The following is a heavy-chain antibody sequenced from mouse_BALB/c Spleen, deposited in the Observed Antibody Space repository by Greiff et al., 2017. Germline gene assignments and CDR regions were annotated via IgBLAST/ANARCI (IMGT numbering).Heavy chain of an antibody. V-gene: IGHV14-3*02. CDR3: ARSGYYGSSSYYAMDY. J-gene: IGHJ4*01. D-gene: IGHD1-1*01. CDR1: GFNIKDTY. CDR2: IDPANGNT. Sequence: EVQGVESGAELVKPGASVKLSCTASGFNIKDTYMHWVKQRPEQGLEWIGRIDPANGNTKYDPKFQGKATITADTSSNTAYLQLSSLTSEDTAVYYCARSGYYGSSSYYAMDYWGQGTSVTVSS.